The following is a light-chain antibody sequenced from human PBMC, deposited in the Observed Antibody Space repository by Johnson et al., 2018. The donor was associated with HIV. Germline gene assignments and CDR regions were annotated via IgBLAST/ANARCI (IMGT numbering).Light chain of an antibody. CDR3: GAWDSSLRTAF. J-gene: IGLJ1*01. CDR1: KLGDKY. Sequence: VLTQPPSVSVSPGQTASITCSGDKLGDKYACWYQQKPGQSPVLVIYENNKRPSGIPDRFSGSKSDTSATLGITGLQTGDEADYYCGAWDSSLRTAFFGTGTKVTVL. V-gene: IGLV3-1*01. CDR2: ENN.